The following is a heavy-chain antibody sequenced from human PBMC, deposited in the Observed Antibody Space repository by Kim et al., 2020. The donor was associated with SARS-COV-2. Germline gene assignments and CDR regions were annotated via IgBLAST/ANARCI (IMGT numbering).Heavy chain of an antibody. V-gene: IGHV4-59*01. J-gene: IGHJ4*02. Sequence: NYNPSLKSRVTISVDTSKNQFSLKLSSVTAADTAVYYCASLSGWYYFDYWGQGTLVTVSS. D-gene: IGHD6-19*01. CDR3: ASLSGWYYFDY.